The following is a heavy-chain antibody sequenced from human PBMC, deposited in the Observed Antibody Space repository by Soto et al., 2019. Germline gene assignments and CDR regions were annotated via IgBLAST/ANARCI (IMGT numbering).Heavy chain of an antibody. Sequence: QVQLVESGGGVVQPGRSLRLSCAASGFTFSSYAMHWVRRAPGKGLEWMAVMSYDGSNKYYADSVKGRFTISRDNSKNTLYLQMNSLRPVDTALYYCARDGGAYWGQVTLVIVSS. D-gene: IGHD3-16*01. CDR1: GFTFSSYA. CDR2: MSYDGSNK. V-gene: IGHV3-30-3*01. J-gene: IGHJ4*02. CDR3: ARDGGAY.